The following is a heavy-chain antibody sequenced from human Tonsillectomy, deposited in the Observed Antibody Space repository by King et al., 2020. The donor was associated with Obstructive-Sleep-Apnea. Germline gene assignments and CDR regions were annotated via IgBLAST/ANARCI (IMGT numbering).Heavy chain of an antibody. J-gene: IGHJ4*02. D-gene: IGHD3-9*01. CDR3: AKPPDYDILTDAMLLFDY. V-gene: IGHV3-23*04. CDR1: GFIFGTYG. Sequence: VQLVESGGGLVQPGGSLRLSCAASGFIFGTYGMSWVRQAPGKGPEWVSAISGSGDNTYYADSVKGRFTISRDNSKNTLYLQMSGLRAEDTAIYYCAKPPDYDILTDAMLLFDYWGQGTLVTVSS. CDR2: ISGSGDNT.